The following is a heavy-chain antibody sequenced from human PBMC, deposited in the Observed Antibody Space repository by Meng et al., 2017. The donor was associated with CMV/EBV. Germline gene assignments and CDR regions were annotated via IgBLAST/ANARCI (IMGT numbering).Heavy chain of an antibody. CDR3: AKASMDYSNYAGYFDY. Sequence: GESLKISCAASGFTFSNYFMKWVRQAPGKGLEWVAFIRYDGSNKYYADSVKGRFTISRDNSKNTLYLQMNSLRAEDTAVYYCAKASMDYSNYAGYFDYWGQGTLVTVSS. D-gene: IGHD4-11*01. CDR2: IRYDGSNK. J-gene: IGHJ4*02. V-gene: IGHV3-30*02. CDR1: GFTFSNYF.